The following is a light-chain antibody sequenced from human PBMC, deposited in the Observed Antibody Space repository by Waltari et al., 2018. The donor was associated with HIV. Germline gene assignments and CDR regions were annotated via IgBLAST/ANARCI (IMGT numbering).Light chain of an antibody. CDR2: AAS. CDR1: QATSSN. CDR3: QHLNSYPPFT. J-gene: IGKJ3*01. V-gene: IGKV1-9*01. Sequence: DIQLTQSPSFMSASVGDRVTITCRASQATSSNLAWYQQKPGQAPTLLIYAASSLPSGVPSRFSGSGSGTEFTLTIRSLQPEDFATYYCQHLNSYPPFTFGPGTTVD.